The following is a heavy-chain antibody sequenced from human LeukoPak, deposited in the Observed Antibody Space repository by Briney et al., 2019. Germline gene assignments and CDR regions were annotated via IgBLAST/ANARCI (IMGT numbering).Heavy chain of an antibody. J-gene: IGHJ4*02. CDR3: ASPRARGGSYPFDY. V-gene: IGHV4-30-4*08. CDR2: IYYSGST. CDR1: GVSISSGYYL. Sequence: SQPLSLTCTDSGVSISSGYYLWSWIRPPPGKGLVWIGNIYYSGSTHHHPSLKSRVTISVDTSKNQFSLKLSAVTAADTAVYYCASPRARGGSYPFDYWGQGTLVTVSS. D-gene: IGHD1-26*01.